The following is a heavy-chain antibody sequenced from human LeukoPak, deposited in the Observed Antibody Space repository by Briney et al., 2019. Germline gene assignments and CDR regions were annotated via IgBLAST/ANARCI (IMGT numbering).Heavy chain of an antibody. Sequence: SQTLSLTSTVAGGSISSGGYYWTWIRQHPGKGLEWIGYIYYSGSTYYNPSLKSRVTISVDTSKNQFSLRPSSVTAADTAVYYCTLGYFGGGSYYAREYFQPCGQGTLVTVSS. J-gene: IGHJ1*01. CDR3: TLGYFGGGSYYAREYFQP. V-gene: IGHV4-31*03. D-gene: IGHD2-15*01. CDR1: GGSISSGGYY. CDR2: IYYSGST.